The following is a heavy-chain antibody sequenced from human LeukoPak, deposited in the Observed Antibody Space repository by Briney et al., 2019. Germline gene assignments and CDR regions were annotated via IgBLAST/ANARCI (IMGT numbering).Heavy chain of an antibody. V-gene: IGHV3-48*03. J-gene: IGHJ4*02. CDR3: ARDHYYGSGSYDY. D-gene: IGHD3-10*01. Sequence: PGGSLRLSCVASGFTFSSYEMNWVRQAPGKGLEWVSYISSSGSTIYYADSVKGRFTISRDNAKNSLYLQMNSLRAEDTAVYYCARDHYYGSGSYDYWGQGTLVTVSS. CDR1: GFTFSSYE. CDR2: ISSSGSTI.